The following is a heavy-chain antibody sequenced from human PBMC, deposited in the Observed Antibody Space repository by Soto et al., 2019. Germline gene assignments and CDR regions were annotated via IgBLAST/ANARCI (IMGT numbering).Heavy chain of an antibody. V-gene: IGHV3-7*05. Sequence: GGSLRLSCAASGFTFSSYWMSWVRQAPGKGLEWEANIKQDGSEKYYVDSVKGRFTISRDNAKNSLYLQMNSLRAEDTAVYYCARDHYRSSSWSYNWFDPWGQGTLVTVSS. CDR3: ARDHYRSSSWSYNWFDP. J-gene: IGHJ5*02. CDR1: GFTFSSYW. CDR2: IKQDGSEK. D-gene: IGHD6-13*01.